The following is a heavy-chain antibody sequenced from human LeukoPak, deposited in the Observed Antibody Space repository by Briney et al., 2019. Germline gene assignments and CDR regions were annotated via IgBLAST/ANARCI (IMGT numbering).Heavy chain of an antibody. CDR2: ISAYNGNT. J-gene: IGHJ4*02. V-gene: IGHV1-18*01. Sequence: ASVKVSCKASGYTFTRYGISWVRQAPGQGLEWMGWISAYNGNTDYALKFQGRVTMTTDTSTSTAYMEVRSLRSDDTAVYYCARDFKVVVISRPLEFDFWGQGTLVTVSS. CDR1: GYTFTRYG. CDR3: ARDFKVVVISRPLEFDF. D-gene: IGHD3-22*01.